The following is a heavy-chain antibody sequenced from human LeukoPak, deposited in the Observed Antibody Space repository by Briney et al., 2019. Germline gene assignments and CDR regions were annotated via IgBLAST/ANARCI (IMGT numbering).Heavy chain of an antibody. D-gene: IGHD6-19*01. CDR1: GGSIRSGSYY. CDR3: ARVRKYSSGWHFDY. J-gene: IGHJ4*02. CDR2: IYSSGST. V-gene: IGHV4-61*02. Sequence: SETLSLTCTVSGGSIRSGSYYWSWIRQPAGKGLEWIGRIYSSGSTNYNPSLKSRVTISVDTSKNQFSLKLSSVTAADTAVYYCARVRKYSSGWHFDYWGQGTLVTVSS.